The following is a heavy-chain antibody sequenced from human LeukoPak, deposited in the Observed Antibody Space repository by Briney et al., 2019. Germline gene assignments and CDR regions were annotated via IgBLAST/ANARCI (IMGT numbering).Heavy chain of an antibody. Sequence: GGSLRLSCSASGFTFTTNAMTWVRQAPGKGLEWVSTIRGNGDRTHYADSVKGRFTISRDNSKNTLYLQMNSLRAEDTAVYYCAKGLTVTTPYYFDYWGQGTLVTVSS. CDR1: GFTFTTNA. J-gene: IGHJ4*02. CDR2: IRGNGDRT. D-gene: IGHD4-17*01. CDR3: AKGLTVTTPYYFDY. V-gene: IGHV3-23*01.